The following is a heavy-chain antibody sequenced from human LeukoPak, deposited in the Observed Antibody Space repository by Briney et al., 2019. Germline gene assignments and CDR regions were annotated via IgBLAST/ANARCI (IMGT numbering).Heavy chain of an antibody. CDR3: ATLQGTTSYNRRFDY. Sequence: GGSLRLSCAASGFTFSSYSMNWVRQAPGKGLEWVSSISSSSSYIYYADSVKGRFTISRDNAKNSLYLQMNSLRAEDTAVYYCATLQGTTSYNRRFDYWGQGTLVTVSS. V-gene: IGHV3-21*01. CDR2: ISSSSSYI. CDR1: GFTFSSYS. D-gene: IGHD1-1*01. J-gene: IGHJ4*02.